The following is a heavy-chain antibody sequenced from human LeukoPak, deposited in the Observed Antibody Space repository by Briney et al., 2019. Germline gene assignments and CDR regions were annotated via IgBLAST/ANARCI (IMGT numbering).Heavy chain of an antibody. V-gene: IGHV3-30*14. D-gene: IGHD5-18*01. CDR3: ANGYSYGFAFDY. J-gene: IGHJ4*02. Sequence: GGSLRLSCAASTFTFSSYAMHWVRQAPGKGLEWVTVISSDGSNKYYADSVKGRFTISRDNSKNTLYLQMNSLRAEDTAVYYCANGYSYGFAFDYWGQGTLVTVSS. CDR2: ISSDGSNK. CDR1: TFTFSSYA.